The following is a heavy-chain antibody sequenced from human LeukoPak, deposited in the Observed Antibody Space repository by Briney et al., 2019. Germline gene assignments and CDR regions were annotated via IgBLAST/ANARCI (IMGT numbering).Heavy chain of an antibody. V-gene: IGHV3-7*01. CDR2: IKEDGSEK. D-gene: IGHD4-17*01. J-gene: IGHJ4*02. CDR1: GFTFSRYS. Sequence: PGGSLRLSCAASGFTFSRYSMTWVRQAPGKGLEWVAYIKEDGSEKYYVDSVKGRFTISRDSAKNSLYLQMDSLRAEDTAVYYCATLRLDYWGQGTLVTVSS. CDR3: ATLRLDY.